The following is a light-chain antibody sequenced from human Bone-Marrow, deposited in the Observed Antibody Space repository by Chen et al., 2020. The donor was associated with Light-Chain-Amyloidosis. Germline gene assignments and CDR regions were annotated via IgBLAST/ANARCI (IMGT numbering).Light chain of an antibody. CDR3: QQYNNWPPL. J-gene: IGKJ4*01. CDR2: DAS. Sequence: ELMMTQSPATLSVSPGERATLSCRASQSVSSNLAWYQQKPGQAPRLLIYDASTRATGIPARFSGSGSGTEFTLTISSLQSEDFAVYYCQQYNNWPPLFGGGTKVEIK. CDR1: QSVSSN. V-gene: IGKV3-15*01.